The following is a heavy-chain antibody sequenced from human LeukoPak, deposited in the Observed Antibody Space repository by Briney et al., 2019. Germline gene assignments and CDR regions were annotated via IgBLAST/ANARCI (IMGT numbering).Heavy chain of an antibody. D-gene: IGHD5-18*01. V-gene: IGHV4-34*01. CDR1: GGSFSGYY. CDR2: INHSGST. CDR3: ARETTDMGVY. J-gene: IGHJ4*02. Sequence: SETLSLTCAVYGGSFSGYYWSWIRQPPGKGLEWIGEINHSGSTYYNPSLKSRVTISVDRSKNQFSLKLSSVTAADTAVYYCARETTDMGVYWGQGTLVTVSS.